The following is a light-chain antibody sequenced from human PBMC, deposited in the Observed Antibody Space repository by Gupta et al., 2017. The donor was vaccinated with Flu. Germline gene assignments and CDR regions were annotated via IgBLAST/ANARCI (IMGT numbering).Light chain of an antibody. CDR3: HQYNTWPGT. V-gene: IGKV3-15*01. Sequence: EIVMTQSPATLSWSPRERATLSCRASQSISGDLAWYQQKPGQAPMLLIYDASTRPPGFPARFSGSGFGTEFTLTISSLQSEDFAAYYCHQYNTWPGTFGQGTKVEIK. CDR2: DAS. J-gene: IGKJ1*01. CDR1: QSISGD.